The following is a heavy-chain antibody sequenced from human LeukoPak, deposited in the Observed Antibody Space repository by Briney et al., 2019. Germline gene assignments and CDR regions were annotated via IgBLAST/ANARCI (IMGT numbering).Heavy chain of an antibody. Sequence: SGPTLVKPTQTLTLTCTFSGFSLSTSGVGVGWIRQPPGKALEWLALIYWDDDKRYCPSLKSRLTITKDTSKNQVVLTMTNMDPVDTATYFCAHRKNYYDSSVFDNWGQGTLVTVSS. CDR3: AHRKNYYDSSVFDN. CDR1: GFSLSTSGVG. J-gene: IGHJ4*02. CDR2: IYWDDDK. D-gene: IGHD3-22*01. V-gene: IGHV2-5*02.